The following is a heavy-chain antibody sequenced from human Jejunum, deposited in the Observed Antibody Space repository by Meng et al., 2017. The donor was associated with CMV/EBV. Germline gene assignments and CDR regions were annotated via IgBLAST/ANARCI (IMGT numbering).Heavy chain of an antibody. CDR2: IKGDGNEK. V-gene: IGHV3-7*01. CDR3: ASDLGWYRFDN. J-gene: IGHJ4*02. CDR1: GLTFSDDW. Sequence: AVAGLTFSDDWRTWVRQAPGKGLEGVADIKGDGNEKYYVDSVKGRFTISRDNAKNSLYLQMNSVRVEDTALYYCASDLGWYRFDNWGQGTLVTVSS. D-gene: IGHD6-19*01.